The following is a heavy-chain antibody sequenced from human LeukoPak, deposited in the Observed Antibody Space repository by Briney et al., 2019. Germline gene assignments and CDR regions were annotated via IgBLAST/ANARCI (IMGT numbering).Heavy chain of an antibody. CDR2: INPDSGGT. Sequence: WASVKVSCKASGYIFTGYYLHWVRQAPGQGLEWMGRINPDSGGTNYAQESQGRVTMTRDTSISTAYMEVSRLRHDDTAVYYCARDLGDYGWDYWGQGTLVTVSS. CDR3: ARDLGDYGWDY. J-gene: IGHJ4*02. D-gene: IGHD3-16*01. CDR1: GYIFTGYY. V-gene: IGHV1-2*06.